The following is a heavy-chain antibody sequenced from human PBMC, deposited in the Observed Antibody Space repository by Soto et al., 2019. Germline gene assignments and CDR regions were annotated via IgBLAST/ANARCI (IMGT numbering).Heavy chain of an antibody. CDR1: GTSTRSDAFY. CDR3: SGLVRGVTMKQYPAKDV. CDR2: LYYPESS. V-gene: IGHV4-31*03. J-gene: IGHJ6*01. D-gene: IGHD3-10*01. Sequence: QGQLQESGPGLVRPSQTLSLTCSVSGTSTRSDAFYWNWSRPHPGKGLDGIAGLYYPESSNYNPSLKTRVTLSKDTSTNQFFLTLSDMTAADTDVYYGSGLVRGVTMKQYPAKDVWGPGTPVNVSS.